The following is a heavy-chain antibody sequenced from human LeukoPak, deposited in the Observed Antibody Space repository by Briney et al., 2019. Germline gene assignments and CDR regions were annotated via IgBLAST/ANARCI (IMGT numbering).Heavy chain of an antibody. CDR3: ARERYSSGWSDNAFDI. V-gene: IGHV4-4*07. CDR2: IYTSGST. Sequence: PSETLSLTCTVSGGSISSYYWSWIRQPAGKGLEWIGRIYTSGSTNYNPSLKSRVTMSVDTSKNQFSLKLSSVTAADTAVYYCARERYSSGWSDNAFDIWGQGTMVTGSS. J-gene: IGHJ3*02. D-gene: IGHD6-19*01. CDR1: GGSISSYY.